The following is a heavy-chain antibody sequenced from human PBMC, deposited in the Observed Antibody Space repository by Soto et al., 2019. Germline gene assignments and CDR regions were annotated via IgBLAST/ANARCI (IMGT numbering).Heavy chain of an antibody. J-gene: IGHJ6*02. CDR1: GYTFTSYG. Sequence: WASVKVSCKASGYTFTSYGISWVRQAPGQGLEWMGWISAYNGNTNYAQKLQGRVTMTTDTSTSTAYMELRRLRSDDTAVYYCARHGYGSGSRPYYYGMDVWGQGTPLTVSS. D-gene: IGHD3-10*01. CDR2: ISAYNGNT. V-gene: IGHV1-18*04. CDR3: ARHGYGSGSRPYYYGMDV.